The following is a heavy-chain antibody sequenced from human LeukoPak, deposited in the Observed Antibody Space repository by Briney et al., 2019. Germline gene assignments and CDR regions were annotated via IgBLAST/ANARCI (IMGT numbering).Heavy chain of an antibody. V-gene: IGHV4-59*01. CDR1: GGSFSGYY. CDR2: IYYSGST. Sequence: PSETLSLTCAVYGGSFSGYYWSWIRQPPGKGLEWIGYIYYSGSTNYNPSFKSRVTISLDTSKNQFSLKLSSVTAADTAVYYCAGPSSAYEYWGQGILVTVSS. CDR3: AGPSSAYEY. J-gene: IGHJ4*02. D-gene: IGHD2-15*01.